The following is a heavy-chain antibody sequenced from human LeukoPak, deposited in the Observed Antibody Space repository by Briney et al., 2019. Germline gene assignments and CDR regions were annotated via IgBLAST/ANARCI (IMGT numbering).Heavy chain of an antibody. V-gene: IGHV1-24*01. CDR3: ATAAVVRGVIMTGDAFDI. CDR2: LDPVDLET. Sequence: APVKVSCKISGYTLTKLSMHWVRQAPGKGPEWMGGLDPVDLETVYAEKFQGRVTMTEDTSTDTAYMELTSLRSEDTAVYYCATAAVVRGVIMTGDAFDIWGQGTMVTVSS. D-gene: IGHD3-10*01. J-gene: IGHJ3*02. CDR1: GYTLTKLS.